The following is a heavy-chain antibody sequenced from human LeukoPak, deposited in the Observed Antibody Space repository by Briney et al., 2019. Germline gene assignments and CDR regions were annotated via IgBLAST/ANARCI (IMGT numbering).Heavy chain of an antibody. Sequence: PSETLSFTCTVSGDSINTNIYYWGWIRQPPGKGLEWIAHVYYTGSTYSSPSLKGRVTVLLETSNNHFSLRLSSVTAADTSGDYCARQFSDILTGYHRGELYWYFDLWGRGTLVTVSS. CDR1: GDSINTNIYY. CDR2: VYYTGST. D-gene: IGHD3-9*01. J-gene: IGHJ2*01. CDR3: ARQFSDILTGYHRGELYWYFDL. V-gene: IGHV4-39*07.